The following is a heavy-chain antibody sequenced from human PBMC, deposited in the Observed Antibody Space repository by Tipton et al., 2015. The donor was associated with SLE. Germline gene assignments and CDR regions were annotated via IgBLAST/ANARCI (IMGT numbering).Heavy chain of an antibody. CDR1: GGSISSGDYY. Sequence: TLSLTCTVSGGSISSGDYYWSWIRQPPGKGLEWIGEINHSGSTNYNPSLKSRVTISVDTSKNQFSLKLNSVTAADTAVYYCARAYGDNPFDYWGQGTLVTVSS. V-gene: IGHV4-61*08. CDR3: ARAYGDNPFDY. CDR2: INHSGST. J-gene: IGHJ4*02. D-gene: IGHD4-17*01.